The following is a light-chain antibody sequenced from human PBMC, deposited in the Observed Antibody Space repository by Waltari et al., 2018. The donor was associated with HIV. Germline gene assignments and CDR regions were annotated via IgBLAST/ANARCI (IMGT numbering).Light chain of an antibody. CDR3: AAWDDSLNGRI. V-gene: IGLV1-44*01. J-gene: IGLJ2*01. CDR2: ANN. Sequence: QSVLTQPPSASGTPGQRVTMSCSGSSSNIGSHTVQWYQHLPGTAPKLLIYANNQRPSGAPDRFSGSKSGTSASLAISGLQSDDEADYYCAAWDDSLNGRIFGGGTKLTVL. CDR1: SSNIGSHT.